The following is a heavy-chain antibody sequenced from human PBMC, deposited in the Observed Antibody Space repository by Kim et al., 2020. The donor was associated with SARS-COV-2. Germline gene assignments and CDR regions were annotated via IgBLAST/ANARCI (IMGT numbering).Heavy chain of an antibody. V-gene: IGHV7-4-1*02. CDR2: GNP. CDR3: ARDRGWLDP. Sequence: GNPKYAQGFTGRFVFSSDTSVSTAYLQISGLKAEDTAVYYCARDRGWLDPWGQGTLVTVSS. D-gene: IGHD3-16*01. J-gene: IGHJ5*02.